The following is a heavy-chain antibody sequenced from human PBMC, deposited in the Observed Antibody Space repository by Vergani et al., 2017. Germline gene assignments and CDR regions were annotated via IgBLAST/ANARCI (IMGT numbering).Heavy chain of an antibody. D-gene: IGHD4-17*01. Sequence: EVQVVESGGGLIKPGGSLRLSCVVSGITFKNAWINWVRQAPGKGLEWIGRIRSKNDGGTADYAAPLKGRFTISRDDSKDSAFLLVNNLKTEDTAVYYCATPQKVTTGGMEVWGQGTTVIVSS. CDR3: ATPQKVTTGGMEV. CDR2: IRSKNDGGTA. CDR1: GITFKNAW. J-gene: IGHJ6*02. V-gene: IGHV3-15*01.